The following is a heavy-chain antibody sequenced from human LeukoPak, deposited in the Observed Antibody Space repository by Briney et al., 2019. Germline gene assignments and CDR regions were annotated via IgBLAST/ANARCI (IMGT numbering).Heavy chain of an antibody. Sequence: ASVTVSCKASGYTFTGYYMHWVRQAPGHGLEWMGWINPNSGGTNYAQKFQGRVTMTRDTSISTAYMELSRLRSDDTAVYYCARVRGLNPAGGKYYFDYWGQGTLVTVSS. CDR1: GYTFTGYY. V-gene: IGHV1-2*02. CDR2: INPNSGGT. CDR3: ARVRGLNPAGGKYYFDY. D-gene: IGHD4-17*01. J-gene: IGHJ4*02.